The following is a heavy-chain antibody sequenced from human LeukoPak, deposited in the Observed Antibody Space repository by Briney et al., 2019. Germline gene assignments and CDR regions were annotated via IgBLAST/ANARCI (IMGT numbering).Heavy chain of an antibody. V-gene: IGHV4-4*02. CDR2: IYHSGST. Sequence: PSETLSLTCAVSGGSISIINWWSWVRPPPGKGLEWIGEIYHSGSTNYNPSLKSRVTMSVDKSKNQFSLTLSSVTAADTAVYYCARLGYCSAGSCYSGFDYWGQGTLVTVSS. CDR1: GGSISIINW. D-gene: IGHD2-15*01. CDR3: ARLGYCSAGSCYSGFDY. J-gene: IGHJ4*02.